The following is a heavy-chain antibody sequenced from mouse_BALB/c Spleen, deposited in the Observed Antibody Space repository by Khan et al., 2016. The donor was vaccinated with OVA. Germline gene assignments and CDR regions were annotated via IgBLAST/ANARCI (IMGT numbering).Heavy chain of an antibody. CDR1: GYTFTTYW. D-gene: IGHD2-13*01. J-gene: IGHJ3*01. CDR2: INPSTGYT. V-gene: IGHV1-7*01. CDR3: TRRGLDGIFAY. Sequence: QVHVKQSGTELAKPGASVKMSCKTSGYTFTTYWMHWVKQRPGQGLEWIGYINPSTGYTEYNQKFKDKATLTTDKSSNTAYIQLSSLTSEDSAVYYCTRRGLDGIFAYWGQGTLVTVSA.